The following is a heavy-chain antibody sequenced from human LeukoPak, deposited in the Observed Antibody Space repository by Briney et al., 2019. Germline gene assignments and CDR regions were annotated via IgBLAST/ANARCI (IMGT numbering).Heavy chain of an antibody. V-gene: IGHV5-51*01. CDR1: GYSFTSDW. CDR3: AKLGAAARKSDY. J-gene: IGHJ4*02. CDR2: IYPGDSDT. Sequence: GASLKISCKGSGYSFTSDWIGWVRQMPGKGLEWMGIIYPGDSDTRYSPSLQGQVTISADKSINNSSLQWSRLKGSDTAMYYCAKLGAAARKSDYWGQGTLVTVSS. D-gene: IGHD6-13*01.